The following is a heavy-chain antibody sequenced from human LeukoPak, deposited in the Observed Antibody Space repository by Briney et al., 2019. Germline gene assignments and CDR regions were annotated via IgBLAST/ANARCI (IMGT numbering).Heavy chain of an antibody. Sequence: ASVKVSCKASGYTFTSHGISWVRQAPGQGLEWMGWISGYNGNTYYAQKVQGRVTMTTDTSTSTAYMEVRSLRSDDTAVYYCASPARGVSYGMDVWGQGTTVTVSS. V-gene: IGHV1-18*01. D-gene: IGHD3-10*01. CDR2: ISGYNGNT. J-gene: IGHJ6*02. CDR1: GYTFTSHG. CDR3: ASPARGVSYGMDV.